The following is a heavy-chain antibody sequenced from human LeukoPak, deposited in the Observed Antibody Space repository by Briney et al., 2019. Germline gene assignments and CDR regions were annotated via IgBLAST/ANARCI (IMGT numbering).Heavy chain of an antibody. Sequence: GGSLRLSCAASGFTLSSYWMSWVRQAPGKGLEWVANIKEDGSEKHYIDSVKGRFTISRDNAKNSLYLLMNSLRPEDTAVYYCARDRSRSGDDYELGYWGQGTLVTVSS. CDR3: ARDRSRSGDDYELGY. J-gene: IGHJ4*02. CDR2: IKEDGSEK. D-gene: IGHD5-12*01. CDR1: GFTLSSYW. V-gene: IGHV3-7*01.